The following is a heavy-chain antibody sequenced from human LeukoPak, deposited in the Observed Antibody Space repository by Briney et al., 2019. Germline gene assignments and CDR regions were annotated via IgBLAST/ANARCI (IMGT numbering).Heavy chain of an antibody. CDR3: TRGPAMIRGSPFYYFDY. CDR1: GFTFSNAW. V-gene: IGHV3-15*01. Sequence: TAGGSLRLSCAASGFTFSNAWMSWVRQAPGKGLEWVGRIKSKTDGGTTDYAAPVKGSFTISKDDSKNTLYLQMNSLKTEDTAVYYCTRGPAMIRGSPFYYFDYWGQGTLVTVSS. D-gene: IGHD3-10*01. CDR2: IKSKTDGGTT. J-gene: IGHJ4*02.